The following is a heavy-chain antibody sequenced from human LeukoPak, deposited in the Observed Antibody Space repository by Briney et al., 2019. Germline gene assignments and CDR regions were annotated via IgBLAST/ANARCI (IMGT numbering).Heavy chain of an antibody. V-gene: IGHV4-59*01. Sequence: SETLSLTCTVSGGSITSDYWSWIRQPPGKGLESIGYIYYSGSTNYNPSLKSRVTISVDTSKNQFSLKLSSVTAADTAVYYCARVASVGATRALDYWGQGTLVTVSS. CDR1: GGSITSDY. CDR2: IYYSGST. J-gene: IGHJ4*02. CDR3: ARVASVGATRALDY. D-gene: IGHD1-26*01.